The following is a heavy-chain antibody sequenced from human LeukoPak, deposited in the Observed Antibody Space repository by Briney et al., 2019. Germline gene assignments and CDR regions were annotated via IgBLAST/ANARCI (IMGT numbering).Heavy chain of an antibody. J-gene: IGHJ6*02. D-gene: IGHD6-19*01. CDR2: VSGSGGTR. V-gene: IGHV3-23*01. CDR1: GFTFTNYA. Sequence: GGSLRLSCAASGFTFTNYAMGWVRQASGKGLEWVSVVSGSGGTRHYADSVKGRFTISRDNSKDTLYLQMDSLRAEDTAVYYCAKDRAGLSSGWYLRYYGMDVWGQGTTVTVSS. CDR3: AKDRAGLSSGWYLRYYGMDV.